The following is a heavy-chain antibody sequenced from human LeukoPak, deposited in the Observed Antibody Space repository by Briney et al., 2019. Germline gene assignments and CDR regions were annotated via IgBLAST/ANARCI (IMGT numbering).Heavy chain of an antibody. CDR2: MNPNNGNT. J-gene: IGHJ4*02. D-gene: IGHD3-22*01. V-gene: IGHV1-8*03. Sequence: ASVTVSCKASGYTFTSYDINWVRQATGQGLEWMGWMNPNNGNTGYAQKFQGRVTITRNTTISTAYMELSSLRSEDTAVYYCAREVYYDSSGYYNWGQGTLVTVSS. CDR1: GYTFTSYD. CDR3: AREVYYDSSGYYN.